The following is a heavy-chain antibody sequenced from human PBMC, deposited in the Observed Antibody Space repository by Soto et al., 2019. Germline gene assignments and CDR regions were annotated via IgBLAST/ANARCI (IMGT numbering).Heavy chain of an antibody. Sequence: TSETLSLTCTVSGDSISSSSYYWGWIRQPPGKGLEWVGSIYYSGSTYYNPSLKSRVTISVDTSKNQFSLKLSSVTAADTAIYYCASGQGYFDWLPGGVWGQGTLVTVS. CDR1: GDSISSSSYY. V-gene: IGHV4-39*01. CDR3: ASGQGYFDWLPGGV. D-gene: IGHD3-9*01. J-gene: IGHJ4*02. CDR2: IYYSGST.